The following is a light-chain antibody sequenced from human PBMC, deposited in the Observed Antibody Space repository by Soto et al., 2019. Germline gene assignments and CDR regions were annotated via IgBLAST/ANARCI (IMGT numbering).Light chain of an antibody. CDR1: QNVNSNF. V-gene: IGKV3-20*01. Sequence: EIVLTQSPDTLSLSPGERATLSCRTSQNVNSNFLAWYQQKPGQAPRLLFYDASTRAAGVPDRFRGGGSGTDFTLTITRLEPEDFAMYYCQQYGRSPLLYAFGQGTRVGVK. J-gene: IGKJ2*01. CDR2: DAS. CDR3: QQYGRSPLLYA.